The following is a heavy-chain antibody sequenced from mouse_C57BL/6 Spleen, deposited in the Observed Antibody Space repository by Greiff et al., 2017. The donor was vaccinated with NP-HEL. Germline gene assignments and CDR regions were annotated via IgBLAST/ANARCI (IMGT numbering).Heavy chain of an antibody. V-gene: IGHV1-26*01. CDR2: INPNNGGT. Sequence: VQLQQSGPELVKPGASVKISCKASGYTFTDYYMNWVKQSHGQSLEWIGDINPNNGGTSYNQKFKGKATLTVDKSSSTAYMELRSLTSEDSAVYYCARLDYWGQGTSVTVSS. J-gene: IGHJ4*01. CDR3: ARLDY. CDR1: GYTFTDYY.